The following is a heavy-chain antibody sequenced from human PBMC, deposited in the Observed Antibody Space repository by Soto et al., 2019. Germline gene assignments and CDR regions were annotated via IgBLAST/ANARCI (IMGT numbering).Heavy chain of an antibody. CDR1: GGSISSYY. V-gene: IGHV4-59*08. J-gene: IGHJ5*02. D-gene: IGHD1-7*01. CDR2: IYYSGST. Sequence: SETLSLTCTVSGGSISSYYWSWIRQPPGKGLEWIGYIYYSGSTNYNPSLKSRVTISVDTSKNQFSLKLSSVTAADTAVYYCARHAAAGWNYFPDPKTLNWFDPWGQGTLVTVSS. CDR3: ARHAAAGWNYFPDPKTLNWFDP.